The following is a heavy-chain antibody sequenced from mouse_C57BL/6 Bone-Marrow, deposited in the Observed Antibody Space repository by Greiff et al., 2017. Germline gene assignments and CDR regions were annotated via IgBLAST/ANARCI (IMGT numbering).Heavy chain of an antibody. CDR2: INPSSGYT. CDR1: GYTFTSYT. D-gene: IGHD1-1*01. V-gene: IGHV1-4*01. Sequence: QVQLQQSGAELARPGASVKMSCKASGYTFTSYTMHWVKQRPGQGLEWIGYINPSSGYTKYNQKFKDKATLTADKSSSTAYMQLSSLTSEDSAVYYGARSTTVVYWYFDVWGTGTTVTVSS. CDR3: ARSTTVVYWYFDV. J-gene: IGHJ1*03.